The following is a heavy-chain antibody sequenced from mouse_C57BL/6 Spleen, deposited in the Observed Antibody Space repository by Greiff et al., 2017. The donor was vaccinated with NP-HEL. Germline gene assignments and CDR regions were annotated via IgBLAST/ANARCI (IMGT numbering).Heavy chain of an antibody. D-gene: IGHD2-4*01. J-gene: IGHJ3*01. CDR2: IYPGDGDT. Sequence: QVQLQQSGPELVKPGASVQISCKASGYAFSSSWMNWVKQRPGKGLEWIGRIYPGDGDTNYNGKFKGKATLTAAQYSRTAYMPLSSLTYEESAVYGGAREETYDYDGGFAYWGKGTLVTVSA. CDR1: GYAFSSSW. CDR3: AREETYDYDGGFAY. V-gene: IGHV1-82*01.